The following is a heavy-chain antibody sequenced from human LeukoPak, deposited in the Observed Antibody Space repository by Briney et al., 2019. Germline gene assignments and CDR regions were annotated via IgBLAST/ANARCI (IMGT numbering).Heavy chain of an antibody. CDR3: ARLGVTMVQGVIINNPLDY. D-gene: IGHD3-10*01. Sequence: ASVKVSCKASGYTFTGYYMHWVRQAPGQGLEWMGWINPNSGGTNYAQKFQGRVTMTRDTSISTAYMELSRLRSDDTAMYYCARLGVTMVQGVIINNPLDYWGQGTLVTVSS. V-gene: IGHV1-2*02. CDR1: GYTFTGYY. CDR2: INPNSGGT. J-gene: IGHJ4*02.